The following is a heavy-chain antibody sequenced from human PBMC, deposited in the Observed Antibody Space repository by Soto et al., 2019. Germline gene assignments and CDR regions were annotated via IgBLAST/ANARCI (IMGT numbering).Heavy chain of an antibody. J-gene: IGHJ5*02. CDR3: ARGPRKSWYDPVPISNWFDP. CDR1: GFTFSSYS. Sequence: GGSLRLSCAASGFTFSSYSINWVRQAPGQGLEWVSYISSSSSSIYYADSVKGRFTISRDNAKNSLYLQMNSLRDEDTAVYYCARGPRKSWYDPVPISNWFDPWGQGTLVTVSS. CDR2: ISSSSSSI. D-gene: IGHD6-13*01. V-gene: IGHV3-48*02.